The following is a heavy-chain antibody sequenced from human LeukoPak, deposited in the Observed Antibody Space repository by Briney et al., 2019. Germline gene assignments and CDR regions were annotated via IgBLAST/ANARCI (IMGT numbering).Heavy chain of an antibody. V-gene: IGHV1-2*02. D-gene: IGHD3-3*01. CDR2: INPNSGGT. CDR3: ARETTIFGVVDLDYYYYGMDV. Sequence: ASVKVSCKASGYTFTGYYMHWVRQAPGQGLEWMGWINPNSGGTNYAQKFQGRVTMTRDTSISTAYMELSGLRSDDTAVYYCARETTIFGVVDLDYYYYGMDVWGQGTTVTVSS. J-gene: IGHJ6*02. CDR1: GYTFTGYY.